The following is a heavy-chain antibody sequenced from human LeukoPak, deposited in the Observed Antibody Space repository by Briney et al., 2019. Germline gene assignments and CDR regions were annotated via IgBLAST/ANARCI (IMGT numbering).Heavy chain of an antibody. V-gene: IGHV3-30*18. CDR2: ISYDGSNK. Sequence: GGSLRLSCAASGFTFGSYGMHWVRQAPGKGLEWVAVISYDGSNKYYADSVKGRFTISRDNSRNTLYLQMNSLRAEDTAVYYCAKATTTVVTAIDYWGQGTLVTVSS. CDR3: AKATTTVVTAIDY. J-gene: IGHJ4*02. D-gene: IGHD4-23*01. CDR1: GFTFGSYG.